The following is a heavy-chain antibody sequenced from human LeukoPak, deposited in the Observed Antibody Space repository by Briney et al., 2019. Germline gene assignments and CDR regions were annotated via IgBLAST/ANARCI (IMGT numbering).Heavy chain of an antibody. Sequence: PGESLRISCKGSGYSFTSYWIGWVRQMPGKGLEWMGIIYPGDSDTRYSPSFQGQVTISADKSISTAYLQWSSLKASDTAMYYCARCPVHYYYDSKTDAFDIWGQGTMVTVSS. CDR1: GYSFTSYW. D-gene: IGHD3-22*01. V-gene: IGHV5-51*01. J-gene: IGHJ3*02. CDR2: IYPGDSDT. CDR3: ARCPVHYYYDSKTDAFDI.